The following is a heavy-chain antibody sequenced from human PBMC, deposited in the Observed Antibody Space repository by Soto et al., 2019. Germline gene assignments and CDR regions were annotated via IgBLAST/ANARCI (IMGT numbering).Heavy chain of an antibody. CDR1: GFTFSSYG. D-gene: IGHD6-13*01. CDR2: ISYDGSNK. J-gene: IGHJ6*02. Sequence: QPGGSLRLSCAASGFTFSSYGMHWVRQAPGKGLEWVAVISYDGSNKYYADSVKGRFTISRDNSKNTLYLQMNSLRAEDTAVYYCAKRANSWYYYYYYGMDVWGQGTTVTVSS. V-gene: IGHV3-30*18. CDR3: AKRANSWYYYYYYGMDV.